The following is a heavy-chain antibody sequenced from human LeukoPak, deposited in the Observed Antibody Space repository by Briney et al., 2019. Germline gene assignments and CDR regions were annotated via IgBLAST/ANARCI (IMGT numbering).Heavy chain of an antibody. CDR1: GGTFSSYA. V-gene: IGHV1-69*06. CDR3: ARDLYYYGSGSYYYFDY. D-gene: IGHD3-10*01. CDR2: IIPIFGTA. Sequence: ASVKVSCKASGGTFSSYAISWVRQAPGQGLEWMGGIIPIFGTANYAQKFQGRVTITADKSTSTAYMELSSLRSEDTAVYYCARDLYYYGSGSYYYFDYWGQGTLVTVSS. J-gene: IGHJ4*02.